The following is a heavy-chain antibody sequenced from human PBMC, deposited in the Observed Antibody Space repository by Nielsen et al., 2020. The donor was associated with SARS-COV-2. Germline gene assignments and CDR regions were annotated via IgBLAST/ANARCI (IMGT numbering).Heavy chain of an antibody. J-gene: IGHJ4*02. CDR1: GYTFTGYY. Sequence: ASVKVSCKASGYTFTGYYMHWVRQAPGQGLEWMGIINPSGGSTSYAQKFQGRVTITADKSTSTAYMELSSLRSEDTAVYYCARGVVSGSGSQYYFDYWGQGTLVTVSS. CDR3: ARGVVSGSGSQYYFDY. D-gene: IGHD3-10*01. V-gene: IGHV1-46*01. CDR2: INPSGGST.